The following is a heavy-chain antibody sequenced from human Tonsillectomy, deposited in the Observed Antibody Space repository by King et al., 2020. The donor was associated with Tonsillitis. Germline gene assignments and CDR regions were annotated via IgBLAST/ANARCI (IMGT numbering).Heavy chain of an antibody. V-gene: IGHV4-61*02. J-gene: IGHJ4*02. CDR2: RYTSGMT. D-gene: IGHD6-19*01. CDR1: GGSIRLCSYY. Sequence: HLHDSVLGLVNPSHTVSLTCPCTGGSIRLCSYYCLSLRQAGSNVLYCSALRYTSGMTNYNPSLKSRVTISVDTSKNQFSLKLSSVTAADTAVYYCARDAYSSGWYLGYWGQGTLVTVSS. CDR3: ARDAYSSGWYLGY.